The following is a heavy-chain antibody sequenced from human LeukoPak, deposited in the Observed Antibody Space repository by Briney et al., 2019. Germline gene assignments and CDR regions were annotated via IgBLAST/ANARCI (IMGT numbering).Heavy chain of an antibody. Sequence: GGSLRLSCAASGFTFSSYSMNWVRQAPGKGLEWVSSISSSSSYIYYADSVKGRFTISRDNAKNSLYLQMNSLRAEDTAVYYCARDGRRLLWSTTDPPIDYWGQGTLVTVSS. J-gene: IGHJ4*02. CDR2: ISSSSSYI. D-gene: IGHD5-24*01. CDR1: GFTFSSYS. V-gene: IGHV3-21*01. CDR3: ARDGRRLLWSTTDPPIDY.